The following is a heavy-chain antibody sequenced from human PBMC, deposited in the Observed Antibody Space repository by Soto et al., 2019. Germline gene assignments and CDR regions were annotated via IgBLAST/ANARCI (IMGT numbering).Heavy chain of an antibody. CDR2: MNPNIGDT. J-gene: IGHJ4*02. Sequence: QVQLVQSGAEVKKPGASVKVSCKASGYTVTSYEINWVRQAAGHGLEWMGWMNPNIGDTGYAQKFQGRVTMTRNTSISTAYMELSSLRSEDTAVYYCARGELLWFGELLRWGQRTLVTVSS. CDR1: GYTVTSYE. D-gene: IGHD3-10*01. V-gene: IGHV1-8*01. CDR3: ARGELLWFGELLR.